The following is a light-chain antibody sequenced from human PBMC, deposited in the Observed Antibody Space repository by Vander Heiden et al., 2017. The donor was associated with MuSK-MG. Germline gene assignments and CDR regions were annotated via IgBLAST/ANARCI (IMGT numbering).Light chain of an antibody. CDR2: AAS. Sequence: DIQMTHSPSSLSASVGDRVTITCRASQSISSYLNWYQQKPGKAPKLLIYAASSLQSGVPSRFSGSGSGTDFTLTISRLQPEDFATYYCQQRDSTPRTFGQGTKVEIK. V-gene: IGKV1-39*01. CDR3: QQRDSTPRT. J-gene: IGKJ2*01. CDR1: QSISSY.